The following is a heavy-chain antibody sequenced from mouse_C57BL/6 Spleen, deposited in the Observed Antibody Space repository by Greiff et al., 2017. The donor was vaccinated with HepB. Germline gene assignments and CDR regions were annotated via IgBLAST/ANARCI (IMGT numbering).Heavy chain of an antibody. V-gene: IGHV1-82*01. J-gene: IGHJ1*03. Sequence: QLQQSGPELVKPGASVKISCKASGYAFSSSWMNWVKQRPGKGLEWIGRIYPGDGDTNYNGKFKGKATLTADKSSSTAYMQLSSLTSEDSAVYFCARDDYGYEGWYFDVWGTGTTVTVSS. CDR2: IYPGDGDT. CDR1: GYAFSSSW. CDR3: ARDDYGYEGWYFDV. D-gene: IGHD2-2*01.